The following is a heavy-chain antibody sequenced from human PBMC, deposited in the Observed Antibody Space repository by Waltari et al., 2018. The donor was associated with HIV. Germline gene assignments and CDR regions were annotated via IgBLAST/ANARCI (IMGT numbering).Heavy chain of an antibody. CDR1: GGSFSGYY. CDR3: ARGGDIVAPGDY. V-gene: IGHV4-34*01. D-gene: IGHD5-12*01. J-gene: IGHJ4*02. Sequence: QVQLQQWGAGLLKPSETLSLTCAVYGGSFSGYYRSWLRQPPGKGLEWTGEINHSGSTNYNPSLKSRVTISVDTSKNQFSLKLSSVTAADTAVYYCARGGDIVAPGDYWGQGTLVTVSS. CDR2: INHSGST.